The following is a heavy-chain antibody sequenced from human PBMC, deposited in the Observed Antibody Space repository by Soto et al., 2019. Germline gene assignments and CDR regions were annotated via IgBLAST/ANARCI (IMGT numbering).Heavy chain of an antibody. CDR1: GGSFSGYY. Sequence: SETLSLTCAVYGGSFSGYYWSWIRQPPGKGLEWIGEINHSGSTNYNPSLKSRVTISVDTSKNQFSLKLSSVTAADTAVYYCAGGRITMIVGLGLDYWGQGTLVTVSS. V-gene: IGHV4-34*01. D-gene: IGHD3-22*01. CDR2: INHSGST. CDR3: AGGRITMIVGLGLDY. J-gene: IGHJ4*02.